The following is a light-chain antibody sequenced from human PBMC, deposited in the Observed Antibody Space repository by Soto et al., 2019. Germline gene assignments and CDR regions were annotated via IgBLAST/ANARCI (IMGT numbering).Light chain of an antibody. J-gene: IGKJ4*01. CDR1: QSVSSY. CDR3: QQRSNWPGT. V-gene: IGKV3-11*01. CDR2: DAS. Sequence: EIVLTQSPATLSLSPGERATLSCRASQSVSSYLAWYQHKPGQAPRLVIYDASIRAAGIPATLGGSGPGTDSTPANSSPVPEDCAVYYCQQRSNWPGTFGGGTKVEIK.